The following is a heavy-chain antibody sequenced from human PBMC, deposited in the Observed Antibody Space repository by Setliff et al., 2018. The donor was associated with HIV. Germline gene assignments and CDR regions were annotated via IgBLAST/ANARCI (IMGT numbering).Heavy chain of an antibody. CDR1: GASTSNDY. J-gene: IGHJ5*02. D-gene: IGHD3-22*01. V-gene: IGHV4-59*08. CDR3: ASRVYYYDSNNFLREEGFDP. CDR2: IYYSGST. Sequence: SSETLSLTCTVSGASTSNDYWNWIRQSPGKGLEWIGYIYYSGSTNYNPSLKSRVTISRDTSKNQFSLKLSSVTAADAAVYYCASRVYYYDSNNFLREEGFDPWGQGTLVTVSS.